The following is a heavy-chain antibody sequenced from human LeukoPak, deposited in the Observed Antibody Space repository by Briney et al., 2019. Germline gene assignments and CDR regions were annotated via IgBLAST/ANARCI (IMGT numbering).Heavy chain of an antibody. CDR2: IKQDGSEK. V-gene: IGHV3-7*01. CDR1: GFTFSSYW. J-gene: IGHJ4*02. CDR3: ARAGYCSSTSCYTFDY. D-gene: IGHD2-2*02. Sequence: GGSLRLSCAASGFTFSSYWMSWVRQAPGKGLEWVASIKQDGSEKYYVDSVKGRFTISRDNAKNSLYLQMNSLRAEDTAVYYCARAGYCSSTSCYTFDYWGQGTLVTVSS.